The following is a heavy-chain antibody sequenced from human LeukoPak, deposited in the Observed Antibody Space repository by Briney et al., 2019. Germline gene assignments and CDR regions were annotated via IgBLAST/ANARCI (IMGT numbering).Heavy chain of an antibody. J-gene: IGHJ4*02. V-gene: IGHV3-23*01. CDR2: ISASGGST. D-gene: IGHD5-12*01. CDR3: AKGRGYSGYDFFDY. Sequence: SGGSLRLSCAASGFTFSSYAMSWVRQAPGKGLEWVSAISASGGSTFYADSVKGRFTISRDNSQNTLYLQMNSLRAEDTALYYCAKGRGYSGYDFFDYWGQGTLVTVSS. CDR1: GFTFSSYA.